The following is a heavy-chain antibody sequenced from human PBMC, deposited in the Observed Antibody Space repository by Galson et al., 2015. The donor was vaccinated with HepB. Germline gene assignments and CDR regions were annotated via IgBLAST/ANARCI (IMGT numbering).Heavy chain of an antibody. D-gene: IGHD3-22*01. Sequence: SVKVSCKASGYTITGYYMHWVRQAPGQGLEWMGWINPNSGGTNYAQKFQGRVTMTRDTSISTAYMELSRLRSDDTAVYYCARAPRSGYYYVDYWGREPWSPSPQ. V-gene: IGHV1-2*02. CDR1: GYTITGYY. CDR2: INPNSGGT. CDR3: ARAPRSGYYYVDY. J-gene: IGHJ4*02.